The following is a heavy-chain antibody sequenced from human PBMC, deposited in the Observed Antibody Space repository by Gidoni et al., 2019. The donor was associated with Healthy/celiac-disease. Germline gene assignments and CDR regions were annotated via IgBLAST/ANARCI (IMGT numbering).Heavy chain of an antibody. J-gene: IGHJ4*02. CDR1: GGSISSYY. CDR3: ARGQLDGITMIV. V-gene: IGHV4-59*01. Sequence: QVQLQESGPGLVKPSETLSLTCTVSGGSISSYYWSWIRQPPGKGLEWIGYIYYSGSTNYNPSLKRRVTISVDTSKNQFSLKLSSVTAADTAVYYCARGQLDGITMIVWGQGTLVTVSS. CDR2: IYYSGST. D-gene: IGHD3-22*01.